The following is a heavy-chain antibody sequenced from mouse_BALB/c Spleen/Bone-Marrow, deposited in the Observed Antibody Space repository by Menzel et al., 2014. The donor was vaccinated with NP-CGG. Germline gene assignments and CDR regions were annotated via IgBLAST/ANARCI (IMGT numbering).Heavy chain of an antibody. D-gene: IGHD1-2*01. CDR1: GFTFTDYY. CDR3: ARDGYDDY. CDR2: IRNKANGYTT. Sequence: EVMLVESGGGLVQPGGSLRLSCATSGFTFTDYYMGWVRQPPGKALEWLGFIRNKANGYTTEYSASVKGRFTISRDNSQSILYLQMNTLRAEDSATYYCARDGYDDYWGQGTTLTVSS. J-gene: IGHJ2*01. V-gene: IGHV7-3*02.